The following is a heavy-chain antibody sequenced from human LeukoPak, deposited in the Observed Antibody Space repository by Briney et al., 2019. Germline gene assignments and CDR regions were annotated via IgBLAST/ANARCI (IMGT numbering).Heavy chain of an antibody. CDR1: GGSISSYY. CDR3: ARVGTAVAAGAVYYYMDV. V-gene: IGHV4-4*07. Sequence: SETLSLTCTVSGGSISSYYWSWIRQPAGKGLEWIGRIYTSGSTNYNPSLKSRVTISVDKSKNQFSLKLSSVTAADTAVYCCARVGTAVAAGAVYYYMDVWGKGTTVTVSS. CDR2: IYTSGST. J-gene: IGHJ6*03. D-gene: IGHD6-19*01.